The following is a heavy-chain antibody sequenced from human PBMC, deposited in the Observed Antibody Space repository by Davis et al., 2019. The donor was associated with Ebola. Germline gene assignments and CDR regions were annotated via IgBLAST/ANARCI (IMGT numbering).Heavy chain of an antibody. CDR1: GGTFSSYA. CDR2: IIPIFGTA. V-gene: IGHV1-69*05. Sequence: AASVKVSCKASGGTFSSYAISWVRQAPGQGLEWMGGIIPIFGTANYAQNVQGRVTMTTDTSTSTAYMEVGSLRSDDTAVYYCARGITMIVGTHWFDPWGQGTLVTVSS. CDR3: ARGITMIVGTHWFDP. D-gene: IGHD3-22*01. J-gene: IGHJ5*02.